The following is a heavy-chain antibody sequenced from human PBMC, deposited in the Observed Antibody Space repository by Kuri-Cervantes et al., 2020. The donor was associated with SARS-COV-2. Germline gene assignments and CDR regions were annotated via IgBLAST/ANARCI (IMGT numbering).Heavy chain of an antibody. V-gene: IGHV3-33*01. CDR1: GFTFSSYG. CDR3: ARQMMSSITIFGVVITRNWFDP. CDR2: IWYDGSNK. J-gene: IGHJ5*02. D-gene: IGHD3-3*01. Sequence: GGSLRLSCAASGFTFSSYGMHWVRQAPGKGLEWVAVIWYDGSNKYYADSVKGRFTISRDNSKNTLYLQMNSLRAEDTAVYYCARQMMSSITIFGVVITRNWFDPWGQGTLVTVSS.